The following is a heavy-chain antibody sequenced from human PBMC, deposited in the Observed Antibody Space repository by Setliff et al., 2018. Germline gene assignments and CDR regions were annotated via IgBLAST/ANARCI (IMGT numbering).Heavy chain of an antibody. CDR3: ARINFYESSGYYYAPDY. V-gene: IGHV1-18*01. J-gene: IGHJ4*02. Sequence: ASVKVSCKASGDTFSTYALTWVRQAPGQGLEWMGWINNYNFNTNYAQKLQGRVTMAIDTSTSTAYMELRSLRSDDTAVYYCARINFYESSGYYYAPDYWGPGTLVTVSS. CDR2: INNYNFNT. D-gene: IGHD3-22*01. CDR1: GDTFSTYA.